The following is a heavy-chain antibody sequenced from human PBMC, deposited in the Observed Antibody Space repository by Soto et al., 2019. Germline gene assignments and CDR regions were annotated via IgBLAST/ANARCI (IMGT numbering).Heavy chain of an antibody. CDR2: MNPNSGHT. CDR3: ASDMSTT. CDR1: GYTFTSHD. D-gene: IGHD2-2*01. J-gene: IGHJ5*02. Sequence: QVQQVQSGAEVKKPGASVKVSCKASGYTFTSHDINWMRQATGQGLEWMGWMNPNSGHTNYAQKFQGRVTMTRDTSISPAYMELTXLRSEDXAIYYCASDMSTTWGQGTLVTVSS. V-gene: IGHV1-8*01.